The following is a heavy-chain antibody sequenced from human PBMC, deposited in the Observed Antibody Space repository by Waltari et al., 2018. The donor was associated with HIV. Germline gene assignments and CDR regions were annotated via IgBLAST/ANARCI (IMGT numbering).Heavy chain of an antibody. CDR1: GYTFSRYD. CDR3: ARGIMITFGGVIVRGNWFDP. J-gene: IGHJ5*02. CDR2: MNPNSGNT. Sequence: QVQLVQSGAAVKKPGASVKVSCKASGYTFSRYDINWVRQATAQGTVWMGWMNPNSGNTGYAQKFQDRVTMTRNTSISTAYMELSSLRSEDTAVYYCARGIMITFGGVIVRGNWFDPWGQGTLVTVSS. V-gene: IGHV1-8*01. D-gene: IGHD3-16*02.